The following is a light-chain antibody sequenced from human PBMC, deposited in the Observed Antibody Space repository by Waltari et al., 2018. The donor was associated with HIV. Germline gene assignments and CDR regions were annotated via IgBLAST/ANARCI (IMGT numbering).Light chain of an antibody. CDR2: DVN. V-gene: IGLV2-14*03. Sequence: QSALTPPASVSGSPGQSITISCTASSTDIGGYKYVSWYQQHSGKPPKLIIYDVNKRPSGVSNRFSGSKSGHTASLTISGLQAADEADYFCSSYTRTNIWVCGGGTMVTVL. J-gene: IGLJ3*02. CDR1: STDIGGYKY. CDR3: SSYTRTNIWV.